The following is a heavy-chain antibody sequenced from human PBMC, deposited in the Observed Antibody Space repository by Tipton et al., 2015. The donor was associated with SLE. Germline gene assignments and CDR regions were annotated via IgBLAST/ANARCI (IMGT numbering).Heavy chain of an antibody. CDR1: GFTFDDYA. CDR2: ISGDGGST. D-gene: IGHD5-18*01. CDR3: AKDGPHVGYSHGWGIDY. V-gene: IGHV3-43*02. J-gene: IGHJ4*02. Sequence: SLRLSCAASGFTFDDYAMHWVRQAPGKGLEWVSLISGDGGSTYYADSVKGRFTISRDNSKNSLYLQMNSLRTEDTALYYCAKDGPHVGYSHGWGIDYWGQGTLVTVSS.